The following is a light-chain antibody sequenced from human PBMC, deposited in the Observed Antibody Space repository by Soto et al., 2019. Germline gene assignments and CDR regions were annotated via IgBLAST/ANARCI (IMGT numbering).Light chain of an antibody. J-gene: IGKJ2*03. CDR1: QSIGTW. CDR3: QQYKSYSYS. Sequence: DIQMTQSPSTLSASVGDRVTITCRTSQSIGTWLAWFQQKPGKAPKLLIYRASTLQTGVPSRFSGSGSGTEFILTISSLQPDDFATYYCQQYKSYSYSFGQGTNVEIK. CDR2: RAS. V-gene: IGKV1-5*03.